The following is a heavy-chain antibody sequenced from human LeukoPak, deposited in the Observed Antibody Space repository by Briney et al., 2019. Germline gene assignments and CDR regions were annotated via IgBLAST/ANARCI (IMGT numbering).Heavy chain of an antibody. D-gene: IGHD6-13*01. CDR3: ARRHSSNWHSDY. V-gene: IGHV5-51*01. J-gene: IGHJ4*02. CDR2: IYPGDSDI. CDR1: GYKFTTYW. Sequence: GESLKISCRASGYKFTTYWIGWVRQMPGEGLEWMGIIYPGDSDITYSSSFRGQVTISADRSISTAYLQWSSLKASDTAMYYCARRHSSNWHSDYRGQGTLVTVSS.